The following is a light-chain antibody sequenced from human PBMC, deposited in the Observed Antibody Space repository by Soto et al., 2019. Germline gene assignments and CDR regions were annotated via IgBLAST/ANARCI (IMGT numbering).Light chain of an antibody. J-gene: IGKJ4*01. CDR1: QSVNSN. V-gene: IGKV3-15*01. CDR3: QQYKNWPPVT. Sequence: EIVLTQSPATLSVSLGERATLSCRASQSVNSNLAWYQQKPGQAPRLLIYGASIRATGVPARFSGSGSGTNFTLTISSLQPEDFAVYFCQQYKNWPPVTFGGGTKVDIK. CDR2: GAS.